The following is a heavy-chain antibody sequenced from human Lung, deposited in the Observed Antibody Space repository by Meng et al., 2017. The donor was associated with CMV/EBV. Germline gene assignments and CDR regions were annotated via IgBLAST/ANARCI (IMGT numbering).Heavy chain of an antibody. J-gene: IGHJ4*02. Sequence: ASVKVSXKASGYTFTSYYMHWVRQAPGQGLEWMGIINPSGGSTSCAQKFQGRVTMTRDTSTSTVYMELSSLRSEDTAVYYCARLGYYDSSPLGDYFDYWGQGTLVTVSS. CDR1: GYTFTSYY. V-gene: IGHV1-46*01. D-gene: IGHD3-22*01. CDR3: ARLGYYDSSPLGDYFDY. CDR2: INPSGGST.